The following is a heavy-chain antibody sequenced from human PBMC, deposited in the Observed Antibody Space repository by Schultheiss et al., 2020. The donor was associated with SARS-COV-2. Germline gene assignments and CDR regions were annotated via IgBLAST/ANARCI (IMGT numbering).Heavy chain of an antibody. V-gene: IGHV3-15*01. CDR2: IKSKTDGGTT. J-gene: IGHJ4*02. CDR1: GFTFSNAW. Sequence: GGSLRLSCAASGFTFSNAWMSWVRQAPGKGLEWVGRIKSKTDGGTTDYAAPVKGRFTISRDDSKNTLYLQMNSLKTEDTAVYYCTTVDGYYYDSSGYYDFDYWGQGTLVTVSS. D-gene: IGHD3-22*01. CDR3: TTVDGYYYDSSGYYDFDY.